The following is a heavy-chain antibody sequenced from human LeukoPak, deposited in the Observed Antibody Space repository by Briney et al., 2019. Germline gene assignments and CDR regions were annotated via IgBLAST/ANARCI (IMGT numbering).Heavy chain of an antibody. CDR3: ARERTTIMSGTAIGGY. D-gene: IGHD4-11*01. CDR2: ISYDGSNK. Sequence: AGGSLRLSCAASGFTFSSYGMHWVRQAPGKGLGWVAVISYDGSNKYYADSVKGRFTISRDNAKNSLYLQMNSLRAEDTAVYYCARERTTIMSGTAIGGYWGQGTLVTVSS. V-gene: IGHV3-30*03. CDR1: GFTFSSYG. J-gene: IGHJ4*02.